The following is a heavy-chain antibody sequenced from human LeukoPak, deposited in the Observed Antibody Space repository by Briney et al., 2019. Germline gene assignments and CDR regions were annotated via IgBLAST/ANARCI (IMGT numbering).Heavy chain of an antibody. D-gene: IGHD3-3*01. Sequence: PSETLSLTCAVSGDSISAYCWTWIRQPAGKGLEWIGRVCTSGISNYNPSLESRVTMSLDTSKKQFSLKLTSVTAADTAVYYCARSPVLRFINWFDPWGQGTLVTVSS. J-gene: IGHJ5*02. CDR3: ARSPVLRFINWFDP. V-gene: IGHV4-4*07. CDR1: GDSISAYC. CDR2: VCTSGIS.